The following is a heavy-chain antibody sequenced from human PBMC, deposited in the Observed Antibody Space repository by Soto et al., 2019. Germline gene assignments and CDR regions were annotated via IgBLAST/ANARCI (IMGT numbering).Heavy chain of an antibody. CDR3: ARVGTTVTTRLDYFDY. V-gene: IGHV4-31*03. D-gene: IGHD4-4*01. CDR1: GGSISSGGYY. CDR2: IYYSGST. J-gene: IGHJ4*02. Sequence: SETLSLTCTVSGGSISSGGYYWSWIRQHPGKGLEWIGYIYYSGSTYYNPSLKSRVTISVDTSKNQFSLKLSSVTAADTAVYYCARVGTTVTTRLDYFDYWGQGTLVTVSS.